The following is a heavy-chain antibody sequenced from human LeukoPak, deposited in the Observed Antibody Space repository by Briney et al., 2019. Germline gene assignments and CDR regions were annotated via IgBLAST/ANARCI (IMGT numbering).Heavy chain of an antibody. J-gene: IGHJ3*02. V-gene: IGHV4-39*07. D-gene: IGHD3-16*02. CDR1: SGSISTSNYY. CDR3: ARDPRGVIGPDAFDI. CDR2: IFYSGST. Sequence: SETLSLTCTVSSGSISTSNYYWGWVRQPPGKALEWIGNIFYSGSTYYSPSLKSRVTISLDTSRNQFSLKLNSVTAADTAVYYCARDPRGVIGPDAFDIWGQGTMVTVSS.